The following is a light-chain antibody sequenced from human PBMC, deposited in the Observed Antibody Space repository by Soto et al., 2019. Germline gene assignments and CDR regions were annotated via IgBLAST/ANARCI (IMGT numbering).Light chain of an antibody. V-gene: IGKV1-5*03. CDR3: QQYNDNWT. CDR2: KAS. CDR1: QSISSW. J-gene: IGKJ1*01. Sequence: DIQMTQSPSTLSASVGDRVTITCRASQSISSWLAGYQQKPGTAPNLLIYKASTLQSGVPSRFSGSGSGTEFTLTISSLQPDDSATYYCQQYNDNWTFGQGTKVEIK.